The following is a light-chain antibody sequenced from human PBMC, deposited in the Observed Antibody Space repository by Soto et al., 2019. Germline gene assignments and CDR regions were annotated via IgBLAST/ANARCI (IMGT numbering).Light chain of an antibody. CDR1: QSISSW. Sequence: DIQMTQSPSTLSASVGDRFTITCRASQSISSWLAWYQQKPGKAPKLLIYDASSLESGVPSRFSGSGSGTEFTLTISSLQPDDFATYYCQQYNSYSWALGQGTKV. J-gene: IGKJ1*01. CDR3: QQYNSYSWA. CDR2: DAS. V-gene: IGKV1-5*01.